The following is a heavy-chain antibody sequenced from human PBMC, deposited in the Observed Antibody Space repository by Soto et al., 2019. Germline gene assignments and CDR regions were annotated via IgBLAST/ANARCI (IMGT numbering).Heavy chain of an antibody. V-gene: IGHV4-39*01. CDR2: IYYSGST. J-gene: IGHJ6*02. D-gene: IGHD3-9*01. CDR3: ARQYYDILTGYYPVSYYYGMDV. Sequence: PSETLSLTCTVSGGSISSSSYYWGWIRQPPGKGLEWIGSIYYSGSTYYNPSLKSRVTISVDTSKNQFSLKLSSVTAADTAVYYCARQYYDILTGYYPVSYYYGMDVWGQGTTVTVSS. CDR1: GGSISSSSYY.